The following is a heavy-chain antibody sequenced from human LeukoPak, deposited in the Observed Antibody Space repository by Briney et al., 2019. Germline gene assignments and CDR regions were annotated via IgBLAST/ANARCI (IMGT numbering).Heavy chain of an antibody. V-gene: IGHV3-30*03. CDR3: ARVGYCNISACYSNFDY. Sequence: GGSLRLSCAASGFTFISHGMHWVRQAPGKGLEWVSVTSYDGSDKNYADSVKGRFTISRDNSKNTLYLQMNSLRVEDTAVYYCARVGYCNISACYSNFDYWGQGTLVTVSS. CDR1: GFTFISHG. D-gene: IGHD2/OR15-2a*01. CDR2: TSYDGSDK. J-gene: IGHJ4*02.